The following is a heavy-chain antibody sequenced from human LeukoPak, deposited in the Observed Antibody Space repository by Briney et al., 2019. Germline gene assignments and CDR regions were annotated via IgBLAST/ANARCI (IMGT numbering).Heavy chain of an antibody. CDR1: GFTFSSFA. CDR2: ITGSDDKT. D-gene: IGHD3-22*01. J-gene: IGHJ4*02. CDR3: AKGPHVGSGYHPDY. V-gene: IGHV3-23*01. Sequence: GGSLSLSCAASGFTFSSFAMTWVRQAPGKRLEWVSTITGSDDKTYYADSVKGRFTISRDYSKNTLRLQMNSLRVEDTAIYYCAKGPHVGSGYHPDYWGQGTLVTLSS.